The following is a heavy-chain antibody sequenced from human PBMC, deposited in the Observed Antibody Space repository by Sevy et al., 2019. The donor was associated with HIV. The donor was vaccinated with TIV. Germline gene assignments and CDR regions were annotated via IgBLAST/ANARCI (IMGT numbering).Heavy chain of an antibody. V-gene: IGHV4-59*01. Sequence: SETLSLTCTVSGGSIISYYWSWIRQPPGKGLEWIGYIYNSFTTYYNPSLRSRVTISVDTSKNQFSLKLSAVTAADTAGYYCARDFKGGDGYRSNGMDVWGQGTTVTVSS. D-gene: IGHD3-16*01. CDR1: GGSIISYY. CDR2: IYNSFTT. CDR3: ARDFKGGDGYRSNGMDV. J-gene: IGHJ6*02.